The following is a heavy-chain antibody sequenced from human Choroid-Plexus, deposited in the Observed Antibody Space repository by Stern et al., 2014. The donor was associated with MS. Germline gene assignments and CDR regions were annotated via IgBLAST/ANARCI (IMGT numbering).Heavy chain of an antibody. J-gene: IGHJ6*02. D-gene: IGHD3-3*01. CDR1: GYIFTGYY. CDR2: INPNTGGT. Sequence: MQLVESGAEVKKPGASVKVSCKTSGYIFTGYYIPWVRLAPGQGLEWMAWINPNTGGTKYAQKFQGRVTMSRDTSISTAYVELSSLTSDDTAVYYCARDQRGITIFGVVTDYYYLGMDVWGRGTTVTVSS. V-gene: IGHV1-2*02. CDR3: ARDQRGITIFGVVTDYYYLGMDV.